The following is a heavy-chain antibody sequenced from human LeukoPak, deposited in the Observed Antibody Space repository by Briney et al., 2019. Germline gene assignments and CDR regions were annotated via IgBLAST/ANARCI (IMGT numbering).Heavy chain of an antibody. J-gene: IGHJ4*02. CDR1: GFTFNSFA. V-gene: IGHV3-23*01. Sequence: GGSLRLSCAASGFTFNSFAMNWVRQAPGKGLEWVSCISSSSGTLYYADFVKGRFTISRDNSKNTLHLQMNSLRAEDTAVYYCAKSLGVGGYTIYEGFDQWGQGTLVTVSS. CDR3: AKSLGVGGYTIYEGFDQ. CDR2: ISSSSGTL. D-gene: IGHD3-3*01.